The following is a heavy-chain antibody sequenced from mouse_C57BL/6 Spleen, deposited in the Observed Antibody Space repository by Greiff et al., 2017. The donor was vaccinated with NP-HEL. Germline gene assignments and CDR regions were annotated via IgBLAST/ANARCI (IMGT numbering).Heavy chain of an antibody. J-gene: IGHJ4*01. CDR1: GYTFTSYW. CDR3: ARYDSSMDY. CDR2: IDPSDSYT. Sequence: QVQLKQSGAELVRPGTSVKLSCKASGYTFTSYWMHWVKQRPGQGLEWIGVIDPSDSYTNYNQKFKGKATLTVDTSSSTAYMQLSSLTSEDSAVYYCARYDSSMDYWGQGTSVTVSS. D-gene: IGHD2-4*01. V-gene: IGHV1-59*01.